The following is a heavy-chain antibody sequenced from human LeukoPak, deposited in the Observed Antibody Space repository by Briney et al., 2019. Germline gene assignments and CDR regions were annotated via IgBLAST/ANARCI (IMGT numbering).Heavy chain of an antibody. D-gene: IGHD2-15*01. CDR1: GGSFSGYY. J-gene: IGHJ6*03. CDR3: ARGFGGTPRYYYYYMDV. V-gene: IGHV4-34*01. Sequence: SETLSLTCAVYGGSFSGYYWSWIRQPPGKGLEWIGEINHSGSTNYNPSLKSRVTISVDTSKNQFSLKLSSVTAADTAVYYCARGFGGTPRYYYYYMDVWGKGTTVTVSS. CDR2: INHSGST.